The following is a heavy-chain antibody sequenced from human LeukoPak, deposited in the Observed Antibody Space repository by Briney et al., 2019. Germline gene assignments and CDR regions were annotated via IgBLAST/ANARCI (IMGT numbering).Heavy chain of an antibody. CDR1: GFTFSSYG. CDR3: AKDPLARLRFLEWLLFDY. J-gene: IGHJ4*02. V-gene: IGHV3-30*02. Sequence: GGSLRLSCAVSGFTFSSYGMHWVRQAPGKRLEWVAFIRYDGSNKYYADSVKGRFTISRDNSKNTLYLQMNSLRAEDTAVYYCAKDPLARLRFLEWLLFDYWGQGTLVTVSS. D-gene: IGHD3-3*01. CDR2: IRYDGSNK.